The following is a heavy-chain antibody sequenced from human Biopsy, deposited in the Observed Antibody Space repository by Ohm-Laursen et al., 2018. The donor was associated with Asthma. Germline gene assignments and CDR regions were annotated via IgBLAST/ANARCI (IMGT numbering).Heavy chain of an antibody. CDR3: AKAERYFDWYWFDP. CDR1: GFTFSSYG. CDR2: ISYDGSNK. D-gene: IGHD3-9*01. V-gene: IGHV3-30*18. Sequence: SLRLSCTASGFTFSSYGMHWVRQAPGKGLEWVAVISYDGSNKYYADSVKGRFTISRDNSKNTLYLQMNSLRAEDTAVYYCAKAERYFDWYWFDPWGQGTPVTVSS. J-gene: IGHJ5*02.